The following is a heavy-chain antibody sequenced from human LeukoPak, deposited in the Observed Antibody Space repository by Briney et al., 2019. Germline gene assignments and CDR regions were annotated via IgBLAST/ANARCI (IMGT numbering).Heavy chain of an antibody. Sequence: SVKVSCKASGGTFSNYAISWLRQAPGQGLEWMGGIIPLFGSAKYAQKFQGRVTITMDESTTTAYMELSSLRSEDTAVYYCARGMGTRPIRYWGKGTLVTVSS. V-gene: IGHV1-69*05. CDR3: ARGMGTRPIRY. J-gene: IGHJ4*02. CDR2: IIPLFGSA. D-gene: IGHD4-23*01. CDR1: GGTFSNYA.